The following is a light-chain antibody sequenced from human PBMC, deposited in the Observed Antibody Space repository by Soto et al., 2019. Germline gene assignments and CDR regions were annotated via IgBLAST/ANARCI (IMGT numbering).Light chain of an antibody. CDR3: QQRSNWHPIN. Sequence: EIVLTQSPATLSLSPGERATLSCRASQSVSSYLAWYQQKPGQAPRLLIYDASNRATGIPARFSGSGSGTEFPLTISSLEPADCGVYYYQQRSNWHPINCVQGTPL. J-gene: IGKJ5*01. V-gene: IGKV3-11*01. CDR2: DAS. CDR1: QSVSSY.